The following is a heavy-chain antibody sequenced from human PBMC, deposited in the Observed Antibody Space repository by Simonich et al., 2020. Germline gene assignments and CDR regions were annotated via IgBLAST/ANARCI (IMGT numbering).Heavy chain of an antibody. V-gene: IGHV1-8*03. J-gene: IGHJ5*02. CDR1: GYTFTSYD. CDR2: MNPNKGNT. CDR3: ARSRYCTNGVCYNWFDP. D-gene: IGHD2-8*01. Sequence: QVQLVQSGAEVKKPGASVKVSCKASGYTFTSYDINWVRQATGQGLEWMELMNPNKGNTGYEHKFQGRVTFTRNTSISTAYMERSSLRSEDTAVYYCARSRYCTNGVCYNWFDPWGQGTLVTVSS.